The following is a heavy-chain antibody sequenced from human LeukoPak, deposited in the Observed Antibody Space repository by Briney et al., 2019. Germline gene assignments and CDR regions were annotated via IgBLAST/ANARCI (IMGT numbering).Heavy chain of an antibody. J-gene: IGHJ4*02. V-gene: IGHV5-51*01. CDR3: ARRGLYCSGGSGYLSLDY. CDR1: RYIFTNYW. Sequence: GESLKISCKGSRYIFTNYWIGWVRQMPGKGLEWMGIIYPGDSDTRYSPSFQGQVTISADKSISTAYLQWSSLKASDTAMYYCARRGLYCSGGSGYLSLDYWGQGTLVTVSS. CDR2: IYPGDSDT. D-gene: IGHD2-15*01.